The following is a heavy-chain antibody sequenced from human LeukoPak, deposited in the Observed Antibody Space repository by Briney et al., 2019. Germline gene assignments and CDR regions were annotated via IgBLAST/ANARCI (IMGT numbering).Heavy chain of an antibody. J-gene: IGHJ4*02. D-gene: IGHD3-22*01. V-gene: IGHV3-53*01. CDR1: GFTVSSNY. CDR3: ARGGDINGSPFDY. CDR2: IYSGGST. Sequence: GGSLRLSCAVSGFTVSSNYMNWVRQAPGKGLEWVSVIYSGGSTYYADSVKSRLTISRDNSKNTLYLQMNSLRAEDTAVYYCARGGDINGSPFDYWGQGTLVTVSS.